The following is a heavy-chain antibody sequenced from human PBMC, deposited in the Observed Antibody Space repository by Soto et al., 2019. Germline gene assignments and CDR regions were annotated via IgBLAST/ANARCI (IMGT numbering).Heavy chain of an antibody. CDR3: ATELGDNPASPFDS. J-gene: IGHJ4*02. Sequence: QVQLVQSGAEVKKPGSSVKVSCKASGVTFSSGTISWVRQAPGQGLEWVGGIIPLFGTANYAQKFQGRVTITADESTSTLYIELSNLRSDDTAVYYCATELGDNPASPFDSWGQGTLVTVSS. V-gene: IGHV1-69*01. CDR1: GVTFSSGT. D-gene: IGHD2-21*01. CDR2: IIPLFGTA.